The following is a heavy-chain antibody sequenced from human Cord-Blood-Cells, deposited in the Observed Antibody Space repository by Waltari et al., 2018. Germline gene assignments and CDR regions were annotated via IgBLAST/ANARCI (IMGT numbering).Heavy chain of an antibody. V-gene: IGHV5-51*01. CDR3: ARQSRSNYEDYYYYYYMDV. CDR2: IYSGDSDT. D-gene: IGHD4-4*01. J-gene: IGHJ6*03. CDR1: GYSFTSYW. Sequence: EVQLVQSGAEVKKPGESLKISCKGSGYSFTSYWIGWVRQMPGKGLEWMGIIYSGDSDTRYSPSFQGQVTISADKSISTAYLQWSSLKASDTAMYYCARQSRSNYEDYYYYYYMDVWGKGTTVTVSS.